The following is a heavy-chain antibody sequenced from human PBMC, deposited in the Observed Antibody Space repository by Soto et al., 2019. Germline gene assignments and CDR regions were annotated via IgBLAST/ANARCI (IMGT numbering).Heavy chain of an antibody. CDR1: GFTFSSYA. V-gene: IGHV3-23*01. CDR2: ISGSGGGT. Sequence: PGGSLRLSCAASGFTFSSYAMCWVRQAPGKGLEWDSAISGSGGGTYYADSVKGRFTISRDNTKNTLYLQIISLRAEDTAVYYCANLIAATFDYWGQGTLVTVSS. CDR3: ANLIAATFDY. D-gene: IGHD6-13*01. J-gene: IGHJ4*02.